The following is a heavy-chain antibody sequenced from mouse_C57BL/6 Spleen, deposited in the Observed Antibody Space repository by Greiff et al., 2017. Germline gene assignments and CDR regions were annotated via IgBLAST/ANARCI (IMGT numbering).Heavy chain of an antibody. J-gene: IGHJ4*01. V-gene: IGHV2-9-1*01. D-gene: IGHD2-4*01. CDR3: ARNYYDYDVDAMDY. Sequence: VQLKESGPGLVAPSQSLSITCTVSGFSLTSYAISWVRQPPGKGLEWLGVIWTGGGTNYNSALKSRLSISKDNSKSQVFLKMNSLQTDDTARYYCARNYYDYDVDAMDYWGQGTSVTVSS. CDR2: IWTGGGT. CDR1: GFSLTSYA.